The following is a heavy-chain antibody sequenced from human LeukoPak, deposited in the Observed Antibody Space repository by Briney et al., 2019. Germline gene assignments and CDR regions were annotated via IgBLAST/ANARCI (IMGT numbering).Heavy chain of an antibody. CDR3: ARRGGQIGGNLDY. J-gene: IGHJ4*02. CDR2: IYYSGST. Sequence: SETLSLTCTVSGGSISSSSYYWGWIRQPPGKGLEWVGSIYYSGSTYYNPSLKSRVTISVDTSKNQFSLKLSSVTAADTAVYYCARRGGQIGGNLDYWGQGTLVTVSS. D-gene: IGHD2-15*01. CDR1: GGSISSSSYY. V-gene: IGHV4-39*01.